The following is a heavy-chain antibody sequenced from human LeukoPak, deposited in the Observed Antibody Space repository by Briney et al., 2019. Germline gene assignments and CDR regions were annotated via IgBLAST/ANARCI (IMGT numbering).Heavy chain of an antibody. Sequence: SFIAVSTYYASSVKGRFTISRDNYKNTLYMQMNRLRAEDTAVYYCANEDSSGWYASRVMDYWGQGTLVTVSS. V-gene: IGHV3-23*01. J-gene: IGHJ4*02. D-gene: IGHD6-19*01. CDR2: SFIAVST. CDR3: ANEDSSGWYASRVMDY.